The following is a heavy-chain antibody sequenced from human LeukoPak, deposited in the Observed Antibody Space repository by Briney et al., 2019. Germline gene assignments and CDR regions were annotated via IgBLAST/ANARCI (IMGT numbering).Heavy chain of an antibody. CDR2: ISSSSSYI. Sequence: GGSLRLSCAASGFTFSTYNMNWVRQAPGKGLEWVSSISSSSSYIYYADSVKGRFTISRDNAKNSLYLQMNSLRAEDTAVYYCARDPRSGSYSGDAFDIWGQGTMVTVSS. CDR3: ARDPRSGSYSGDAFDI. CDR1: GFTFSTYN. J-gene: IGHJ3*02. V-gene: IGHV3-21*01. D-gene: IGHD1-26*01.